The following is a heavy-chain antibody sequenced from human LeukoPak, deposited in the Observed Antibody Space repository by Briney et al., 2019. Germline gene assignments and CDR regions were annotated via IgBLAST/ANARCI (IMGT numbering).Heavy chain of an antibody. CDR1: GFTFSGYG. V-gene: IGHV3-23*01. CDR3: GKGRQSVITRGDIGFGDY. CDR2: ISGSGGST. Sequence: GGTLSLSCAASGFTFSGYGMSWVRQAPGKGLEWVSAISGSGGSTYYADSVKGRFTISRDNSKNTLYLQMNSLRAQDTAGSSCGKGRQSVITRGDIGFGDYWGEGT. D-gene: IGHD2-21*01. J-gene: IGHJ4*02.